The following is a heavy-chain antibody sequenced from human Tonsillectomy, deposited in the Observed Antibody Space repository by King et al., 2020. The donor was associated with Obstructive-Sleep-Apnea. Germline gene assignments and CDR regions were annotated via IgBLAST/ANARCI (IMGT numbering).Heavy chain of an antibody. V-gene: IGHV4-31*03. D-gene: IGHD5-18*01. Sequence: QLQESGPGLVKPSQTLSLTCTVSGGSINSGDYYWSWIRQHPGEGLEWIGYIYYSGSSHHNPSLKSRVTRSVDTSKNQFSLRLSSVTAADTAVYYCARNPYSYGFVSWFDPWGQGTLVTVSS. J-gene: IGHJ5*02. CDR2: IYYSGSS. CDR3: ARNPYSYGFVSWFDP. CDR1: GGSINSGDYY.